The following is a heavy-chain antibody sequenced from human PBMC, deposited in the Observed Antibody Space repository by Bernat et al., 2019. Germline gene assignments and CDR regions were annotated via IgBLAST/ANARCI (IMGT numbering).Heavy chain of an antibody. CDR3: ARVAVVPGAKGGFGS. D-gene: IGHD2-2*01. CDR1: GGSISSSNW. Sequence: QVQLQESGPGLVKPSGTLSLTCAVSGGSISSSNWWSWVRQPPGKGLEWIGEIYHSGCTNYNPSLKSRVTISVDKSKNQFSLNLSSVSAADTAVYYCARVAVVPGAKGGFGSWGQGTLVTVAS. V-gene: IGHV4-4*02. J-gene: IGHJ4*02. CDR2: IYHSGCT.